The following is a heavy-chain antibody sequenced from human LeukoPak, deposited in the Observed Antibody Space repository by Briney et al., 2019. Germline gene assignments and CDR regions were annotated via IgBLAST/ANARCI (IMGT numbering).Heavy chain of an antibody. V-gene: IGHV3-23*01. D-gene: IGHD2-15*01. CDR3: AKDLVTVLLGYCSGGSCRADAFDI. Sequence: GGSLRLSCAASGFTFSSYAMSWVRQAPGKGLEWVSAIRGSGGSTYYADSVKGRFTISRHNSKNTLYLQMNSLRAEDTAVYYCAKDLVTVLLGYCSGGSCRADAFDIWGQGTMVTVSS. J-gene: IGHJ3*02. CDR1: GFTFSSYA. CDR2: IRGSGGST.